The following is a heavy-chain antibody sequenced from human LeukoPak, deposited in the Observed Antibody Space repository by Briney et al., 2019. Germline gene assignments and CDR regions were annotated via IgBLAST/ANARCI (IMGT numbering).Heavy chain of an antibody. J-gene: IGHJ4*02. Sequence: GGSLRLSCAASGFTFSSYAMSWVRQAPGKGLEWVSAISGSGGSTYYADSVKGRFTISRDNSKNTLYLQMNSLRAEDTAVYYCAKGYANVLRFLEWLPQPYYFDYWGQGTLVTVSS. CDR1: GFTFSSYA. CDR2: ISGSGGST. D-gene: IGHD3-3*01. CDR3: AKGYANVLRFLEWLPQPYYFDY. V-gene: IGHV3-23*01.